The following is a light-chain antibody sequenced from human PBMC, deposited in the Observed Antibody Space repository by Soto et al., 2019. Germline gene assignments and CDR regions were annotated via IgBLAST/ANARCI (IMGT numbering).Light chain of an antibody. CDR1: QSVSSN. Sequence: EIVMTQSPATLSVSPGERATLSCRASQSVSSNLAWYQQKPGQAPRLLIYGASTRATGIPARVSGSGSGTEFTLTISTQQSEDFAVYYCQQYNSWPPTFGQGTKVEIK. J-gene: IGKJ1*01. CDR2: GAS. CDR3: QQYNSWPPT. V-gene: IGKV3-15*01.